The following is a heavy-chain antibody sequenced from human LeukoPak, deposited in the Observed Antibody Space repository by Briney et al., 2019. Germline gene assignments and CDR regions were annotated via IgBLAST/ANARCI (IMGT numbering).Heavy chain of an antibody. CDR3: ASPPKYSGYGDFDY. V-gene: IGHV4-34*01. J-gene: IGHJ4*02. CDR2: INHSGST. D-gene: IGHD5-12*01. Sequence: SETLSLTCAVYGGSFSGYYWSWIRQPPGKGLEWIGEINHSGSTNYNPSLKSRVTISVDTSKNQFSLKLSSVTAADTAVYYCASPPKYSGYGDFDYWGQGTLVAVPS. CDR1: GGSFSGYY.